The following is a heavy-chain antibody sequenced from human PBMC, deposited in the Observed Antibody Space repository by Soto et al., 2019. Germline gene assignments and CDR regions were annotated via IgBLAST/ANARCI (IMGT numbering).Heavy chain of an antibody. J-gene: IGHJ4*02. CDR2: IYHSGST. CDR1: SGSISSSNW. D-gene: IGHD4-17*01. Sequence: QVQLQESGPGLVKPSGTLSLTCAVSSGSISSSNWWSWVRQPPGKGLEWIGEIYHSGSTNYNPSLKSRVTISVDKSKNQFSLKLSSVTAADTAVDYCAARSDDYSDYGAFDYWGQGTLVTVSS. V-gene: IGHV4-4*02. CDR3: AARSDDYSDYGAFDY.